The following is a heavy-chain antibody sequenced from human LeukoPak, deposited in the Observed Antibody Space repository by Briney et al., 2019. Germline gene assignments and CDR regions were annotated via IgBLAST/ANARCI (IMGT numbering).Heavy chain of an antibody. V-gene: IGHV3-30*18. CDR2: ISYDGRNK. Sequence: GKSLRLSCAASGFTFNNYGMHWVRQAPGKGLEWVAVISYDGRNKHYPDSVKGRFTISRDNSKNTLYLQMNSLRAEDTAVYYCAKFYDDFWSGQWGNFDYWGQGTLVTVSS. D-gene: IGHD3-3*01. CDR3: AKFYDDFWSGQWGNFDY. J-gene: IGHJ4*02. CDR1: GFTFNNYG.